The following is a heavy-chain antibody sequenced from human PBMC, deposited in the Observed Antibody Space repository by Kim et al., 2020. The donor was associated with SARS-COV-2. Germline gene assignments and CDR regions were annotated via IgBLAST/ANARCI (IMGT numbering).Heavy chain of an antibody. V-gene: IGHV1-2*02. CDR3: ARESGIVGATNAFDI. Sequence: ASVKVSCKASGYTFTGYYMHWVRQAPGQGLEWMGWINPNSGGTNYAQKFQGRVTMTRDTSISTAYMELSRLRSDDTAVYYCARESGIVGATNAFDIWGQGTMVTVSS. D-gene: IGHD1-26*01. CDR2: INPNSGGT. J-gene: IGHJ3*02. CDR1: GYTFTGYY.